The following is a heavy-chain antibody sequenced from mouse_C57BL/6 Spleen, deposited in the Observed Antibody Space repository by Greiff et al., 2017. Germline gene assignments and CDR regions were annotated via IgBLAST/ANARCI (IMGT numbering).Heavy chain of an antibody. V-gene: IGHV7-1*01. J-gene: IGHJ1*03. CDR3: AGDAPWSYFDV. CDR2: SSNKANDYTS. Sequence: EVQGVESGGGLVQSGRSLRLSCATSGFTFSDFYMAWVRQAPGKGLEWIAASSNKANDYTSESSASVKGRLIVSRDTSQSILYLQMNALIAEDTDMYYCAGDAPWSYFDVWGTGTTVTVAS. CDR1: GFTFSDFY.